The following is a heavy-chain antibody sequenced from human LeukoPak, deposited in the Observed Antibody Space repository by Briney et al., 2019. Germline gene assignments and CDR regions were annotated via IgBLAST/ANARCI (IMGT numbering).Heavy chain of an antibody. V-gene: IGHV1-18*01. CDR3: ARTGDTAMAYDAFDI. CDR1: GYTFTSYG. Sequence: ASVKVSCKASGYTFTSYGISWVRQAPGQGLEWMGWISAYNGNTNYAQKLQGRVTMTTDTSTSTAYMELTSLRSDDTAVYYCARTGDTAMAYDAFDIWGQGTMVTVSS. J-gene: IGHJ3*02. D-gene: IGHD5-18*01. CDR2: ISAYNGNT.